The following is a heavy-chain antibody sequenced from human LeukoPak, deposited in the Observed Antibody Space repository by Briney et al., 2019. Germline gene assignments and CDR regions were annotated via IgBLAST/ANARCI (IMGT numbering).Heavy chain of an antibody. CDR1: GGSFSGYY. Sequence: SETLSLTCAVYGGSFSGYYWSWIRQPPGKGLEWIGEINHSGSTNYHPSLKSRVTISVDTSKNQFSLKLSSVTAADTAVYYCARAPIVVVPAAGTGWLDPWGQGTLVTVSS. CDR2: INHSGST. D-gene: IGHD2-2*01. J-gene: IGHJ5*02. V-gene: IGHV4-34*01. CDR3: ARAPIVVVPAAGTGWLDP.